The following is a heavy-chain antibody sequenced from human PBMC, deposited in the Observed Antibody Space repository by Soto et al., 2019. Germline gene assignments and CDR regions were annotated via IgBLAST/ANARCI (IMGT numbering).Heavy chain of an antibody. J-gene: IGHJ4*02. V-gene: IGHV1-18*01. Sequence: ASVKVSCKASGYTLTRYGISWVRQAPGQGLEWMGWISAYNGNTNYAQKLQGRVTMTTDTSTSTAYMELRSLRSDDTAVYYCARVDERSGDYVAGIDDWGRGTLVTVAS. D-gene: IGHD2-21*02. CDR1: GYTLTRYG. CDR2: ISAYNGNT. CDR3: ARVDERSGDYVAGIDD.